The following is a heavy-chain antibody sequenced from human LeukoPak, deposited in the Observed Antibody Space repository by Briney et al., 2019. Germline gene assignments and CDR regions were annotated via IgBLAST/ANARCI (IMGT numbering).Heavy chain of an antibody. D-gene: IGHD3-22*01. CDR2: SYDSGST. J-gene: IGHJ6*02. CDR1: GCSISSCDYY. V-gene: IGHV4-30-4*08. Sequence: SETLSLTCTVSGCSISSCDYYWGWIRQPPGKGREWISYSYDSGSTYYNSALKSRFTITVDTSKNQFSLTLSSVTDANAAVYYCANTGDYYDSTPYGMDVWGQGTTVTVSS. CDR3: ANTGDYYDSTPYGMDV.